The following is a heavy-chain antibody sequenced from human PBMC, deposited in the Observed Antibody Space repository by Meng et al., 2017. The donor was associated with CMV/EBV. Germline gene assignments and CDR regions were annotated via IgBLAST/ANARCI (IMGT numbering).Heavy chain of an antibody. CDR3: AKSVRRLRLGELSFFDAFDI. J-gene: IGHJ3*02. CDR1: GFTFSSYA. V-gene: IGHV3-23*01. CDR2: ISGSGGST. Sequence: GESLKISCAASGFTFSSYAMSWVRQAPGKGLEWVSAISGSGGSTYYADSVKGRFTISRDNSKNTLYLQMNSLRAEDTAVYYCAKSVRRLRLGELSFFDAFDIWGQGTMVTVSS. D-gene: IGHD3-16*02.